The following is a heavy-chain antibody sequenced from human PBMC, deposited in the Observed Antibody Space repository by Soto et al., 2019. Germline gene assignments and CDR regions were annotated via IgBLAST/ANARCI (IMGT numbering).Heavy chain of an antibody. D-gene: IGHD1-20*01. V-gene: IGHV3-9*01. Sequence: GGSLRLSCAASGFTFDDYAMHWVRQAPGEGLEWVSGISWNSGSIGYADSVKGRFTISRDNAKNSLYLQMNSLRAEDTALYYCAKGRYNWNDYYYYGMDVWGQGTTVTVSS. CDR2: ISWNSGSI. CDR3: AKGRYNWNDYYYYGMDV. J-gene: IGHJ6*02. CDR1: GFTFDDYA.